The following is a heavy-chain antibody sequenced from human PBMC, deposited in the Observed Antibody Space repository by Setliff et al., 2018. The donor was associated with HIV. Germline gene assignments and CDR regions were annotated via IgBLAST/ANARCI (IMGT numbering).Heavy chain of an antibody. CDR3: ARHRDPPGTSWIFYYYYMDL. V-gene: IGHV4-39*07. CDR2: VSYSGSA. CDR1: GDSISSGTYY. Sequence: SETLSLTCSVSGDSISSGTYYWGWIRQPPGKGLEWIGSVSYSGSAFYNPSLKSRVKMSVDTSMNHLSLKLSSVTAADTAVYYCARHRDPPGTSWIFYYYYMDLWGGGTTVTV. D-gene: IGHD2-2*01. J-gene: IGHJ6*03.